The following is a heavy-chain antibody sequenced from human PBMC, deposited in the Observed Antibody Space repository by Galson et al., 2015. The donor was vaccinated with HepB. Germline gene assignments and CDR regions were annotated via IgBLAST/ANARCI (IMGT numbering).Heavy chain of an antibody. V-gene: IGHV1-2*04. D-gene: IGHD3-3*01. Sequence: SVKVSCKASGYTFTGYYMHWVRQAPGQGLEWMGWINPNSGGTNYAQKFQGWVTMTRDTSISTAYMELSRLRSDDTAVYYCARGGEGSNYDFWSGYSSYYYGMDVWGQGTTVTVSS. CDR2: INPNSGGT. CDR1: GYTFTGYY. J-gene: IGHJ6*02. CDR3: ARGGEGSNYDFWSGYSSYYYGMDV.